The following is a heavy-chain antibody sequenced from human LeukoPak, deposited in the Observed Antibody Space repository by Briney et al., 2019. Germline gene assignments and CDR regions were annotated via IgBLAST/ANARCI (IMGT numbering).Heavy chain of an antibody. J-gene: IGHJ4*02. CDR3: ARDAYDSRGYSFDY. V-gene: IGHV4-59*12. CDR2: IYYSGST. D-gene: IGHD3-22*01. CDR1: GGSISSYY. Sequence: SETLSLTCTVSGGSISSYYWSWIRQPPGKGLEWIGYIYYSGSTNYNPSLKSRVTISVDTSKNQFSLKLSSVTAADTAVYYCARDAYDSRGYSFDYWGQGTLVTVSS.